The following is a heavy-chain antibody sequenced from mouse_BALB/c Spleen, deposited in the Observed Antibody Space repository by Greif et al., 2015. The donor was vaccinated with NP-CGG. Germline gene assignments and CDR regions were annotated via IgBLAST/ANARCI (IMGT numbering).Heavy chain of an antibody. D-gene: IGHD2-1*01. CDR1: GYSITSGYY. V-gene: IGHV3-6*02. CDR2: ISYDGSN. J-gene: IGHJ3*01. Sequence: EVQRVESGPGLVKPSQSLSLTCSVTGYSITSGYYWSWIRQFPGNKLEWMGYISYDGSNNYNPSLKNRISITRDTSKNQFFLKLNSVTTEDTATYYCARDGNYVRFAYWGQGTLVTVSA. CDR3: ARDGNYVRFAY.